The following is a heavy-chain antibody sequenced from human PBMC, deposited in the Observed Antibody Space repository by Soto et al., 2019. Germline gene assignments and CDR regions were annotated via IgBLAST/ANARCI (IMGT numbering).Heavy chain of an antibody. J-gene: IGHJ6*02. D-gene: IGHD2-15*01. CDR1: GFTFSSYG. V-gene: IGHV3-33*01. CDR2: IWYDGSNK. Sequence: PGGSLRLSCAASGFTFSSYGMHWVRQAPGKGLEWVAVIWYDGSNKYYADSVKGRFTISRDNSKNTLYLQMNSLRAEDTAVYYCAREEGYCSGGSCYSDYGMDVWGQGTTVTVSS. CDR3: AREEGYCSGGSCYSDYGMDV.